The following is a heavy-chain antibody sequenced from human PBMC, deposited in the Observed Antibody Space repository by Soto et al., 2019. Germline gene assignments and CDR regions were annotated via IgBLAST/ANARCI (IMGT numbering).Heavy chain of an antibody. CDR3: ARTRDNNINYYYALDV. CDR2: IYYSGST. J-gene: IGHJ6*02. V-gene: IGHV4-39*07. Sequence: PSETLSLTCTVSGGSISSSSYYWGWIRQPPGKGLEWIGSIYYSGSTYYNPSLKSRVTISVDTSKNQFSLKLSSVTAADTAVYYCARTRDNNINYYYALDVWGPGTTVTVS. CDR1: GGSISSSSYY. D-gene: IGHD1-20*01.